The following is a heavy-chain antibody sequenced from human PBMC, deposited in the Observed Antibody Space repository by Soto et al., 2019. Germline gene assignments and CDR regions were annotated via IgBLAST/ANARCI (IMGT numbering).Heavy chain of an antibody. D-gene: IGHD3-3*01. CDR2: IRSKAYGGTT. J-gene: IGHJ6*02. CDR1: GFTFGDYA. CDR3: SSITIFGVVIIGYYYYYGMDV. Sequence: GGSLRLSCTASGFTFGDYAMSWFRQAPGKGLECVGFIRSKAYGGTTEYAASVKGRFTISRDDSKSIAYLQMNSLKTEDTAVYYCSSITIFGVVIIGYYYYYGMDVWGQGTTVTVSS. V-gene: IGHV3-49*03.